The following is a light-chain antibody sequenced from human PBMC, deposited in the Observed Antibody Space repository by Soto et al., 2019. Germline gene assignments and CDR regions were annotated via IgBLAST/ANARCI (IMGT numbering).Light chain of an antibody. V-gene: IGLV2-8*01. CDR2: EVS. J-gene: IGLJ2*01. CDR3: SSYAGSNNIV. Sequence: QSALTQPPSASGSQGQTVTISCTGPSSDVGGYNYVSWYQQHPGKAPKLMIYEVSKRHSGVPDRVAGSKSGNTASLTVAVLKAEDDADYSRSSYAGSNNIVFGGGTKLFVL. CDR1: SSDVGGYNY.